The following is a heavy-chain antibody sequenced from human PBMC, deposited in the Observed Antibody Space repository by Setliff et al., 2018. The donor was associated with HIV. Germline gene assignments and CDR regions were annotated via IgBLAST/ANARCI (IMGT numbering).Heavy chain of an antibody. CDR2: IDHSGST. Sequence: PSETLSLTCAVYGGSFSGYYWSWIRQAPGKGLEWIGEIDHSGSTNYNPSLKSRVTISVDTSKNHFSLRLTSVTAADTAVYYCGGNGYYSIDYWGQGTLVTVSS. J-gene: IGHJ4*02. CDR1: GGSFSGYY. V-gene: IGHV4-34*01. D-gene: IGHD3-22*01. CDR3: GGNGYYSIDY.